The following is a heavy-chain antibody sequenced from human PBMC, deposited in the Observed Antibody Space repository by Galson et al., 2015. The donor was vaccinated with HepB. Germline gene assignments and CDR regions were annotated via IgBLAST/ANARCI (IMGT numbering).Heavy chain of an antibody. V-gene: IGHV3-53*01. CDR1: GFRVNNYH. J-gene: IGHJ6*02. D-gene: IGHD6-6*01. CDR3: ARDDTRSSGLYYYGMDV. Sequence: SLRLSCAASGFRVNNYHMNWVRQAPGKGLEWVSVIYSDGNTYYADSVKGRFTISRDNAENTLYLQINTLRAEDTAVYYCARDDTRSSGLYYYGMDVWGQGTTVTVSS. CDR2: IYSDGNT.